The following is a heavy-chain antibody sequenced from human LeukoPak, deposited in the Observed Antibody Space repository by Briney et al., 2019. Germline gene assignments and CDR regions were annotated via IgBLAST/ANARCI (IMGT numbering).Heavy chain of an antibody. D-gene: IGHD4-17*01. V-gene: IGHV4-59*01. CDR2: IYCSGST. CDR1: GGSISGYH. Sequence: SETLSLTCTVSGGSISGYHRSWIRQPPGKGLEWIGNIYCSGSTNYNPSLKSRVTISVDTSKNQFSLKLSSVTAADTAVYYCARSTVTAAPLFYWGQGTLVTVSS. CDR3: ARSTVTAAPLFY. J-gene: IGHJ4*02.